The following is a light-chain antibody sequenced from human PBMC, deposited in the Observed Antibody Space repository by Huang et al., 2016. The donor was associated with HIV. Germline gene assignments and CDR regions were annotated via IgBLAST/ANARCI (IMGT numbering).Light chain of an antibody. V-gene: IGKV4-1*01. Sequence: DIWMTQFPDSLAVSLGERATINCSSSRSLLYNSNNKNFLAWYQQKPGKPPKRLFYWASTRESGVPDRFTGSGAATDFTLTISSLQAEDVAVYYCQQYYSTPLTFGGGTKVEIK. CDR3: QQYYSTPLT. CDR1: RSLLYNSNNKNF. CDR2: WAS. J-gene: IGKJ4*01.